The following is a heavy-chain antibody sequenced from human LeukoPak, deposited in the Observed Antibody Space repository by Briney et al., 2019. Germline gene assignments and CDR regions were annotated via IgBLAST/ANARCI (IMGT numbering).Heavy chain of an antibody. CDR2: INVDGGTT. CDR3: ARDMTGPLDY. V-gene: IGHV3-74*01. CDR1: GFTFSSYW. J-gene: IGHJ4*02. D-gene: IGHD1-20*01. Sequence: PGGSLRPSCEASGFTFSSYWMHWARQAPGKGLVWISRINVDGGTTDYADSVRGRFTISRDNAKNTLYLQMNNLRAEDTAVYYCARDMTGPLDYWGQGTLVTASS.